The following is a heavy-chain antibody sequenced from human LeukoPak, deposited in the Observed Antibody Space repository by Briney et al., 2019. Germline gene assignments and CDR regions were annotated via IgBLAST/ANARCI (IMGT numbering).Heavy chain of an antibody. V-gene: IGHV6-1*01. CDR2: TYYRSKWYN. CDR1: GDSVSSNSAA. J-gene: IGHJ4*02. CDR3: AAGDSSSWYYFDY. Sequence: SQTLSLTCAISGDSVSSNSAAWNWIRQSPSRGLQWLGRTYYRSKWYNEYAVSVKSRITINPDTSKNQFSLQLNSVTPEDTAVYYCAAGDSSSWYYFDYWGQGTLVTVSS. D-gene: IGHD6-13*01.